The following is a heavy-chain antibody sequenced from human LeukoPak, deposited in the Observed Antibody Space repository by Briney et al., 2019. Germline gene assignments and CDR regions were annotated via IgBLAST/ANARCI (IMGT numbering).Heavy chain of an antibody. CDR2: FDPEDGET. Sequence: ASVKVSCKVSGYTLTDLSMHWVRPAPGKGREWMGGFDPEDGETIYAQKFQGRVTMTEDTSTDTAYMELSRLRTEDTAVYYCATVILYSSSFDYWGQGTLVTVSS. D-gene: IGHD6-13*01. CDR3: ATVILYSSSFDY. V-gene: IGHV1-24*01. CDR1: GYTLTDLS. J-gene: IGHJ4*02.